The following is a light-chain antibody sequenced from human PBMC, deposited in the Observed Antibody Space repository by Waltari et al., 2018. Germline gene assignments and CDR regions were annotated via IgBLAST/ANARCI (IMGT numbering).Light chain of an antibody. CDR1: SLRSYY. J-gene: IGLJ3*02. CDR3: YSRDSSGNHLV. V-gene: IGLV3-19*01. CDR2: GKN. Sequence: SSELTQDPAVSVALGQTVRITCQGDSLRSYYASWYQQKPGQAPVLVIYGKNNRPSGMPDRFSGSSSGNTASLTITGAQAEEEADYYCYSRDSSGNHLVFGGGTKLTVL.